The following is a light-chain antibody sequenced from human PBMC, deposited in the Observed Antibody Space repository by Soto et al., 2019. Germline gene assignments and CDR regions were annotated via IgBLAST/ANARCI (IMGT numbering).Light chain of an antibody. CDR1: SSDVGGYNY. J-gene: IGLJ1*01. CDR2: EVT. V-gene: IGLV2-8*01. CDR3: SSYAVRNNFYV. Sequence: QSALTQPPSASGSPGQSVTISCTGTSSDVGGYNYVSWYQQHPGKAPKLIIYEVTKRPSGVPDRFSGSKSGNTASLTVSGLQAEDEADYYCSSYAVRNNFYVFGTGTKLTVL.